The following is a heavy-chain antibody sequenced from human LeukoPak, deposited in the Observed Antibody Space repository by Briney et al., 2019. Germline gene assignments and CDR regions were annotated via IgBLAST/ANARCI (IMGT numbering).Heavy chain of an antibody. D-gene: IGHD2-2*01. CDR2: ISSSSSYI. CDR1: GFTFSSYS. Sequence: GGCLRLSCAASGFTFSSYSMNWVRQAPGKGLEWVSSISSSSSYIYYADSVKGRFTISRDNAKNSLYLQMNSLRAEDTAVYYCARGRYIVVPGGWFDPWGQGTLVTVSS. J-gene: IGHJ5*02. V-gene: IGHV3-21*01. CDR3: ARGRYIVVPGGWFDP.